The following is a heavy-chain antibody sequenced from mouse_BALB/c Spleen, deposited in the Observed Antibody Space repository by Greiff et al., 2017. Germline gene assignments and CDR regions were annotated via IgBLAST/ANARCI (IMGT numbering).Heavy chain of an antibody. V-gene: IGHV2-6-4*01. D-gene: IGHD2-4*01. Sequence: VKLMESGPGLVAPSQSLSITCTASGFSLSRYSVHWVRQPPGKGLEWLGKIWGGGSTDYNSALKSRLSISKDNTTCQVFLKMNSLQTDDTALCDCALDYDWFAYWGQGTLVTVSA. CDR1: GFSLSRYS. J-gene: IGHJ3*01. CDR2: IWGGGST. CDR3: ALDYDWFAY.